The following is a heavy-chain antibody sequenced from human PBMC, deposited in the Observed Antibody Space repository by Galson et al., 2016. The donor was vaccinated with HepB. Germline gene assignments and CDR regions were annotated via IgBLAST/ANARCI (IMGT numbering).Heavy chain of an antibody. Sequence: SLRLSCAGSGLTFSSYGMHWVRQAPGKGLEWVAVIWYDGSNKYYADSVKGRFTISRDNSKNTLYLQMNSLRAEDTAVYYCAKEPEERGTSYAMDVWGQGTTVTVSS. CDR2: IWYDGSNK. D-gene: IGHD1-7*01. CDR1: GLTFSSYG. J-gene: IGHJ6*02. CDR3: AKEPEERGTSYAMDV. V-gene: IGHV3-33*06.